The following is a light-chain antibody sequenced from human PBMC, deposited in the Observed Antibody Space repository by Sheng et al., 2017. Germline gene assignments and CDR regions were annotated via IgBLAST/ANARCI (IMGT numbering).Light chain of an antibody. CDR3: LQYDNLVT. J-gene: IGKJ4*01. CDR2: VAS. CDR1: QSISTY. Sequence: DIQMTQSPSSLSASVGDRVTITCRASQSISTYLSWYQQKPGIAPKLLIYVASNLQSGVPSRFSGSGSGTHFTFTISGLHPEDIATYYCLQYDNLVTFGGGTKVEI. V-gene: IGKV1-33*01.